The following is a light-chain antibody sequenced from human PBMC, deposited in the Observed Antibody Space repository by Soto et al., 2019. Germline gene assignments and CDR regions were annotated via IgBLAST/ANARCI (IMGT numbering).Light chain of an antibody. CDR2: AAS. Sequence: EIVLTQSPATLSFSPAERATLSFMSSQSVSSNYLAWYQQKPGQAPRVLIYAASGRATGIPDRFSGSGSGTDFTLTISRLEPEDLAVYYCQQYGSTPWTFGQGTKVDIK. J-gene: IGKJ1*01. V-gene: IGKV3-20*01. CDR1: QSVSSNY. CDR3: QQYGSTPWT.